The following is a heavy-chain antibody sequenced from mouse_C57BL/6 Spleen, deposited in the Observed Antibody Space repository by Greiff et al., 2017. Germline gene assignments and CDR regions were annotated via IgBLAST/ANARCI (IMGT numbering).Heavy chain of an antibody. J-gene: IGHJ3*01. CDR2: IDPSDSDT. CDR1: GYTFTSYW. CDR3: ARSPHFYGSSPWFAY. Sequence: QVQLQQPGAELVRPGSSVKLSCKASGYTFTSYWLHWVKQRPIQGLEWIGNIDPSDSDTHYNQKFKDKATLTVDKSSSTAYMQLSSLTSEDSAVYYCARSPHFYGSSPWFAYWGQGTLVTVSA. D-gene: IGHD1-1*01. V-gene: IGHV1-52*01.